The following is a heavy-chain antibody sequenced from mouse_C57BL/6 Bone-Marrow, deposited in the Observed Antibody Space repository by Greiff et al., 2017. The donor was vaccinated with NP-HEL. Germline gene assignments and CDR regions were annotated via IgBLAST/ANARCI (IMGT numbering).Heavy chain of an antibody. CDR3: ARGGSYYYGSSYLYFDY. Sequence: EVQVVESGGGLVKPGGSLKLSCAASGFTFSSYAMSWVRQTPEKRLEWVATISDGGSYTYYPANVKGRFTISRDNAKNNLYLQMSQLKSEDTAMYYCARGGSYYYGSSYLYFDYWGQGTTLTVSS. V-gene: IGHV5-4*01. D-gene: IGHD1-1*01. J-gene: IGHJ2*01. CDR2: ISDGGSYT. CDR1: GFTFSSYA.